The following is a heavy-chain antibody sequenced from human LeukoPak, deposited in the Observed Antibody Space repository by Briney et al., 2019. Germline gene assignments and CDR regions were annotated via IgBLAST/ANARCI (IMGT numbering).Heavy chain of an antibody. V-gene: IGHV1-8*01. CDR3: AREMRYNWNDDPFFDY. Sequence: ASVKVSCKASGYTFTSYDINWVRQATGQGLEWMGWMNPNSGNTGYAQKFQGRVTMTRNTSISTAYMELGSLRSDDTAVYYCAREMRYNWNDDPFFDYWGQGTLVTVSS. D-gene: IGHD1-1*01. CDR1: GYTFTSYD. J-gene: IGHJ4*02. CDR2: MNPNSGNT.